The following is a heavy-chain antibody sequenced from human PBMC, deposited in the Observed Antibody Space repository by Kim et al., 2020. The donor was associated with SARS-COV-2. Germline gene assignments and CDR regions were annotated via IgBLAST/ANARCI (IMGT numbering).Heavy chain of an antibody. J-gene: IGHJ6*02. CDR1: GFTFSSYS. CDR2: ISSSSSYI. V-gene: IGHV3-21*01. Sequence: GGSLRLSCAASGFTFSSYSMNWVRQAPGKGLEWVSSISSSSSYIYYADSVKGRFTISRDNAKNSLYLQMNSLRAEDTAVYYCAREGDGYKYYYGMDVWGQGTTVTVSS. CDR3: AREGDGYKYYYGMDV. D-gene: IGHD5-12*01.